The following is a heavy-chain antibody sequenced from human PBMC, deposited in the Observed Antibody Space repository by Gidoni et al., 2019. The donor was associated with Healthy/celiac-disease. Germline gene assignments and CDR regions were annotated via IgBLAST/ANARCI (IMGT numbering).Heavy chain of an antibody. J-gene: IGHJ5*02. D-gene: IGHD6-19*01. CDR1: GFPFSSYC. CDR3: ARDQVAVAGPETTNGFDH. V-gene: IGHV3-33*01. Sequence: QVQLVESASRVVQPGWSLRLSCSASGFPFSSYCMHWVRQAPGKGLEWVAVIWYDGSNKDYAEAVKGRFTISRDKSKNTLYLQMNSLRAEDTAVYYCARDQVAVAGPETTNGFDHWGQGTLVTVSA. CDR2: IWYDGSNK.